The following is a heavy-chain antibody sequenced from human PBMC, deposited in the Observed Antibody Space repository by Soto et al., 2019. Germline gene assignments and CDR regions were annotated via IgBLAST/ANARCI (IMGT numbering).Heavy chain of an antibody. CDR3: AKHYYDSSEGFDP. Sequence: SETLSLTCTVSGGSISSGGYYWSWIRQHPGNGLEWIGYIYYSGSTYYNPSLKSRVTISVDTSKNQFSLKLSSVTAADTAVYYCAKHYYDSSEGFDPWGQGTLVTVSS. D-gene: IGHD3-22*01. CDR1: GGSISSGGYY. CDR2: IYYSGST. J-gene: IGHJ5*02. V-gene: IGHV4-31*03.